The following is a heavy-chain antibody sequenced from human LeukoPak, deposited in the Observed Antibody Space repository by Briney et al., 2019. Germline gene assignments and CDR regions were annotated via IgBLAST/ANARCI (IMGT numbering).Heavy chain of an antibody. CDR1: GYTFSSYG. Sequence: ASVKVSCKASGYTFSSYGIIWVRQAPGQGLEWMGWISAYNGNTNYAQNLQGRVTMTTDTSTSTAYMELRSLRSDDTAVYYCARDPGYSSATYYFDYWGQGTLVTVSS. V-gene: IGHV1-18*01. D-gene: IGHD6-19*01. CDR2: ISAYNGNT. J-gene: IGHJ4*02. CDR3: ARDPGYSSATYYFDY.